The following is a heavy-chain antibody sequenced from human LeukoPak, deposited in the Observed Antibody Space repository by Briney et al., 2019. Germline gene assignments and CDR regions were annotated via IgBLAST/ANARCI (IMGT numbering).Heavy chain of an antibody. Sequence: ASVKISCKASGYTFTDHYIHWVQQAPGKGPEWMGRVDPEDGETIYGEKFQGRITIAADTSTDTAYIELTSVRADDTAVYYCLIDRIDRAFDVWGQGTPVTISS. CDR3: LIDRIDRAFDV. J-gene: IGHJ6*02. CDR2: VDPEDGET. V-gene: IGHV1-69-2*01. CDR1: GYTFTDHY.